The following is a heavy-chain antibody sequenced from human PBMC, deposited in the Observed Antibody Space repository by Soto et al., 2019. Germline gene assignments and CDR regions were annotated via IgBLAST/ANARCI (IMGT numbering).Heavy chain of an antibody. V-gene: IGHV3-43*01. J-gene: IGHJ4*02. D-gene: IGHD6-13*01. CDR3: AKDSPSSLYYFDY. CDR1: GFTLDDYA. Sequence: GGALRLSCAASGFTLDDYALPWVRPTPGKGLEWVSLISWDGGSTYYADSVKGRFTISRDNSKNSLYLQMNSLRTEDTALYYCAKDSPSSLYYFDYWGQGTLVTVSS. CDR2: ISWDGGST.